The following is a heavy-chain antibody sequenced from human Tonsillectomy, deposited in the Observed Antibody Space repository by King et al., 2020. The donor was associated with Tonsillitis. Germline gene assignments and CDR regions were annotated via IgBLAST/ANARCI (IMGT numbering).Heavy chain of an antibody. Sequence: QLVESGPEVKKPGTSVKVSCKASGFTFSSSTVQWVRQARGQRLEWIGWIAVGSGNTNYAQKFQKRVTFTRDMSTSTAYMELFSLRSEDTAVYYCAADSLTYYDILTGSAVDAFDIWGQGTMVTVSP. CDR3: AADSLTYYDILTGSAVDAFDI. CDR1: GFTFSSST. D-gene: IGHD3-9*01. J-gene: IGHJ3*02. V-gene: IGHV1-58*01. CDR2: IAVGSGNT.